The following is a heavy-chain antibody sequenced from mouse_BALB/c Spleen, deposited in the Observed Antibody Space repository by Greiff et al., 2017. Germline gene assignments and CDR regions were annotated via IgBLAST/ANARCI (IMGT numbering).Heavy chain of an antibody. CDR1: GYTFTSYW. V-gene: IGHV1-69*02. J-gene: IGHJ3*01. CDR3: TRGDRYDAWFAY. CDR2: IYPSDSYT. D-gene: IGHD2-14*01. Sequence: VQLQESGAELVRPGASVKLSCKASGYTFTSYWINWVKQRPGQGLEWIGNIYPSDSYTNYNQKFKDKATLTVDKSSSTAYMQLSSPTSEDSAVYYCTRGDRYDAWFAYWGQGTLVTVSA.